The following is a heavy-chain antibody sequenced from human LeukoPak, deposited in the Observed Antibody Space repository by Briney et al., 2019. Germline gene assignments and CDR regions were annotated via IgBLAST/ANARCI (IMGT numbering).Heavy chain of an antibody. D-gene: IGHD3-10*01. CDR2: ISWNSGSI. V-gene: IGHV3-9*01. Sequence: GGSLRLSCAASGFTFHDYAMHWVRHAPGKGLEWVSGISWNSGSIGYADSVKGRFTISRNNAKNSLYVQMNSLRAEDTALYYCAKGVRITMVRGAFDIWGQGTMVTVSS. CDR1: GFTFHDYA. CDR3: AKGVRITMVRGAFDI. J-gene: IGHJ3*02.